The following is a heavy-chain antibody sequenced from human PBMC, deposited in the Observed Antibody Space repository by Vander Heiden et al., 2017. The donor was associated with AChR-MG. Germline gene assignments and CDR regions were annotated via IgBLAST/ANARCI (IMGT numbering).Heavy chain of an antibody. J-gene: IGHJ4*02. Sequence: EVQMVESGGGLVQPGWSLRLSCAASGFSFSNYWMHWVRQTPGKGLVWVSLINSDGRATNYADSVKGRFTISRDNANNTLFLQINSLRAEDTAVYFCARARTDRLGYCSGGSCSTFDYWGQGTLVTVSS. D-gene: IGHD2-15*01. CDR3: ARARTDRLGYCSGGSCSTFDY. V-gene: IGHV3-74*01. CDR1: GFSFSNYW. CDR2: INSDGRAT.